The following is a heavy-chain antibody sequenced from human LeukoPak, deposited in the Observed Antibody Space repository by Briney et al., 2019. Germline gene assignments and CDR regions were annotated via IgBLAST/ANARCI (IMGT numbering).Heavy chain of an antibody. Sequence: GGSLRLSCEASGFTFSSYDMHWVRQAPGKGLEWVAVISYDGRNKHYPDSVKGRFTISRDISTDTLWLQMDSLRTEDTAVYYCAKGPLRGTAAAIDYWGQGTLVTVSS. CDR1: GFTFSSYD. J-gene: IGHJ4*02. V-gene: IGHV3-30*18. D-gene: IGHD2-2*01. CDR2: ISYDGRNK. CDR3: AKGPLRGTAAAIDY.